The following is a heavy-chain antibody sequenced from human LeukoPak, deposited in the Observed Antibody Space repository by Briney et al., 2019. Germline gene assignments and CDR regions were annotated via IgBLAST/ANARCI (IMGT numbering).Heavy chain of an antibody. D-gene: IGHD5-24*01. V-gene: IGHV3-7*03. J-gene: IGHJ4*02. CDR1: GFTFRSYW. CDR3: ARGAPVGYNHGGYEY. Sequence: GGSLRLSCAASGFTFRSYWMSWVRQAPGKGLEWVANINQDGSEKHYVDSVKGRFTISRDNAKNSLYLQMNSLRSEDTAVYYCARGAPVGYNHGGYEYWGQGTLVTVSS. CDR2: INQDGSEK.